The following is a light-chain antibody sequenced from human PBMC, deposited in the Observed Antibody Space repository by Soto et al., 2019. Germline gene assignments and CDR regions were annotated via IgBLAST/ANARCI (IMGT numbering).Light chain of an antibody. Sequence: EILRTQSPSTLSLSPGERATLSCRASQSISSTYLAWCKQKPGQAPRLLIYGASTRATGIPDRFSGTGSGTEFTLTISRLEPEDFAVYYCQHFGDSPITFGQGTRLEIK. J-gene: IGKJ5*01. CDR1: QSISSTY. CDR3: QHFGDSPIT. CDR2: GAS. V-gene: IGKV3-20*01.